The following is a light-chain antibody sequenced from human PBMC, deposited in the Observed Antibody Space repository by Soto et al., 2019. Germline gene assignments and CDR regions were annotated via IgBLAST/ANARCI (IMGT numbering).Light chain of an antibody. J-gene: IGKJ4*01. Sequence: EIVLTQSPATLSLSPGERATLSCRVSQSVSSYLAWYQQKPGQAPRLLIYDASNRATGIPARFSGSGSGTDFTLTISSLEPEDFAVYYCQQRSNWPSFGGGTKVEIK. CDR3: QQRSNWPS. CDR1: QSVSSY. CDR2: DAS. V-gene: IGKV3-11*01.